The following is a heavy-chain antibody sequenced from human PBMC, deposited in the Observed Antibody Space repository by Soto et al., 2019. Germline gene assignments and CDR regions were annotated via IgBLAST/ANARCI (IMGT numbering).Heavy chain of an antibody. CDR1: GFSLSTNAMC. D-gene: IGHD4-17*01. CDR2: IDWDDDK. CDR3: ARITYYADSHSGPLDI. V-gene: IGHV2-70*11. J-gene: IGHJ3*02. Sequence: ESGPTLVNPTQTLTLTCTFSGFSLSTNAMCVSWIRQPPGKPLEWLARIDWDDDKYYSTSLKTRLTISKDTSKNQVVLTMTNMDPVDTATYFCARITYYADSHSGPLDIWGQGTMVTVSS.